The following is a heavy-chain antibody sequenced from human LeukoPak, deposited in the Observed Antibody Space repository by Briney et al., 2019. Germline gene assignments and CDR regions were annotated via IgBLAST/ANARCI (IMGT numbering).Heavy chain of an antibody. CDR2: ISAYNGNT. CDR1: GYTFTSYG. J-gene: IGHJ6*02. CDR3: ARDGTYGVTTTALLGMDV. D-gene: IGHD4-17*01. V-gene: IGHV1-18*01. Sequence: ASVKVSCKASGYTFTSYGISWVRQAPGQGLEWMGWISAYNGNTNYAQKLQGRVTMTTDTSTSTAYMELRSLRSDDTAVYYCARDGTYGVTTTALLGMDVWGQGTTVTVSS.